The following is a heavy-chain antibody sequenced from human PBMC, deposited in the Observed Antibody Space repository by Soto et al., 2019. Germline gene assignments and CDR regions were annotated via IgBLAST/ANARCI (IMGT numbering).Heavy chain of an antibody. V-gene: IGHV1-58*01. J-gene: IGHJ6*02. CDR3: AATSYDYVWGSYRSIYYYYGMDV. Sequence: SVKVSCKASGFTFTSSAVQWVRQARGQRLEWIGWIVVGSGNTNYAQKFQERVTITRDMSTSTAYMELSSLRSEDTAVYYCAATSYDYVWGSYRSIYYYYGMDVWGQGTTVTVSS. D-gene: IGHD3-16*02. CDR1: GFTFTSSA. CDR2: IVVGSGNT.